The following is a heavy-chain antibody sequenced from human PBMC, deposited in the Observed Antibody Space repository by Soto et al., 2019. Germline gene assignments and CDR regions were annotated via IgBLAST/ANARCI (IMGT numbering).Heavy chain of an antibody. V-gene: IGHV2-26*01. CDR3: ARNMPGIAAAGTEYYGMDV. CDR2: IFSNDEK. D-gene: IGHD6-13*01. CDR1: GFSLSNARMG. J-gene: IGHJ6*02. Sequence: QVTLKESGPVLVKPTETLTLTCTVSGFSLSNARMGVSWIRQPPGKALEWLAHIFSNDEKSYSTSLKSRLTSSKDTSKSQVVLTMTNMDPLDTATYYCARNMPGIAAAGTEYYGMDVWGQGTTVTVSS.